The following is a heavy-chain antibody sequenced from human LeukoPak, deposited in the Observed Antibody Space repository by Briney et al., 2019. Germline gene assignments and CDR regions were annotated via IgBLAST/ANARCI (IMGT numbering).Heavy chain of an antibody. Sequence: GGSLRLSCAASGFTFSSYAMSWVRQAPGKGLEWVSAISGSGGSTYYADSVKGRFTISRDNSKNTLYLQVNSLRAEDTAVYYCATEKAEIVVVIDYWGQGTLVTVSS. V-gene: IGHV3-23*01. CDR1: GFTFSSYA. J-gene: IGHJ4*02. CDR3: ATEKAEIVVVIDY. D-gene: IGHD3-22*01. CDR2: ISGSGGST.